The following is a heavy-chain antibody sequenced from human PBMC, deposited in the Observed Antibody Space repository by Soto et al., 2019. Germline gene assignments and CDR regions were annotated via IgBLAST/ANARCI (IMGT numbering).Heavy chain of an antibody. CDR1: GDSISRNVYY. J-gene: IGHJ4*02. CDR2: IYYAGSS. CDR3: ARGLTTLYYFDS. D-gene: IGHD3-16*01. V-gene: IGHV4-31*03. Sequence: LSLTCSVSGDSISRNVYYWTWIRQHPGKGLEWIGHIYYAGSSYYNPSLKSRVTISLDTSKHQFSLKLSSVTAADTAVYFCARGLTTLYYFDSWGQGTLVTVSS.